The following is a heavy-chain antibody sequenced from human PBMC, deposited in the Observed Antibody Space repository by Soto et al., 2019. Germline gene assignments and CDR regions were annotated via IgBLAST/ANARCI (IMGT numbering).Heavy chain of an antibody. CDR2: ISHDGINK. CDR3: ARDMYSSDYFVKWFEP. D-gene: IGHD6-19*01. J-gene: IGHJ5*02. Sequence: VRLAESGGGVVQPGRSLRLSCTASGFSFSSYAMYWFRQPPGKGLEWVAVISHDGINKHYADSVKGRVTVSRDNSNHSLDLQLNSLRGEDTAMYYCARDMYSSDYFVKWFEPWGQGTLVTVSS. V-gene: IGHV3-30-3*01. CDR1: GFSFSSYA.